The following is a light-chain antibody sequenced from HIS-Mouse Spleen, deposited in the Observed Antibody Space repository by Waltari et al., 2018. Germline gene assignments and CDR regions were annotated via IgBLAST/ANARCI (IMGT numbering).Light chain of an antibody. Sequence: SYELTQPPSVSVSPGQTARITCTGDALQKEYAYWYQQKPGQAPVLVIYKDSERPSGIPVRFSGSSSGTTVTLTISGVQAEDEADYYCQSADSSGTGWVFGGGTKLTVL. CDR2: KDS. J-gene: IGLJ3*02. V-gene: IGLV3-25*03. CDR3: QSADSSGTGWV. CDR1: ALQKEY.